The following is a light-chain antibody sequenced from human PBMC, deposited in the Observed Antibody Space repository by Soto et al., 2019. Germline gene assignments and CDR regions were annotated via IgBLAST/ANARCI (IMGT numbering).Light chain of an antibody. Sequence: IQMTQSPSSLSASVGDRFTITCRASQSISSYLNWYQQKPGKAPKLLIYAASSLQSGVPSRFSGSGSGTDFTLTISSLQPEDFATYYCQQSYSTLWTFGQGTKVDI. CDR3: QQSYSTLWT. CDR1: QSISSY. V-gene: IGKV1-39*01. J-gene: IGKJ1*01. CDR2: AAS.